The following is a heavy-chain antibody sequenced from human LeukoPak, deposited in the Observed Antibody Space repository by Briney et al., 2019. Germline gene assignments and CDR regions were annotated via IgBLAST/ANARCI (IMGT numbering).Heavy chain of an antibody. V-gene: IGHV4-59*12. CDR2: IYYSGST. CDR1: GGSISSYY. J-gene: IGHJ3*02. D-gene: IGHD1-26*01. CDR3: ARERGGAEGTYAFDI. Sequence: SETLSLTRTVSGGSISSYYWSWIRQPPGKGLEWIGYIYYSGSTNYNPSLKSRVTISVDTSKNQFSLKLSSVTAADTAVYYCARERGGAEGTYAFDIWGQGTMVTVSS.